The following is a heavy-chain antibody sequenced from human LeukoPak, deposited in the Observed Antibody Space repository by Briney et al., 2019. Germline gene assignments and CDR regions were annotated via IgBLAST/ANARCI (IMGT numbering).Heavy chain of an antibody. J-gene: IGHJ4*02. D-gene: IGHD3-16*01. V-gene: IGHV3-11*01. CDR2: ISSSGSTI. CDR1: GFTFSDYY. CDR3: ARSPSRLGEPLTYYFDY. Sequence: GGSLRLSCAASGFTFSDYYMSWIRQAPGRGLEWVSYISSSGSTIYYADSVKGRFTISRDNAKNSLYLQMNSLRAEDTAVYYCARSPSRLGEPLTYYFDYWGQGTLVTVSS.